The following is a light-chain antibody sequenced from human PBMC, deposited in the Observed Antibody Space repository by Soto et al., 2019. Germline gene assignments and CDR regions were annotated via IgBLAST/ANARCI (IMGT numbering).Light chain of an antibody. Sequence: QSVLTQPASVSGSPGQSITISCTGTSSDVGGYNYVSWYQQHPGKAPKLMIYEVSNRPSGVSHRFFGSKSGNTASLTISGLQTEDEADYYCSSFTSINTWVFGGGTKVTVL. CDR2: EVS. J-gene: IGLJ3*02. CDR1: SSDVGGYNY. CDR3: SSFTSINTWV. V-gene: IGLV2-14*01.